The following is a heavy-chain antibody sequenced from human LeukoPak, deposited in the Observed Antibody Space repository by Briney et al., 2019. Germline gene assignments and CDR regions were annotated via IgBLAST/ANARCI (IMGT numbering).Heavy chain of an antibody. CDR1: GGTFSSYG. CDR2: IIPIVGIT. V-gene: IGHV1-69*04. D-gene: IGHD3-10*01. Sequence: SVEVSCKASGGTFSSYGISWVRQAPGQGLEWMGRIIPIVGITNYAQKFQGRVTITADNSTRTAYMELSSLTSEDTAVYYCARGLHFTMVRGGTTNYYYGMDVWGQGTSVTVSS. CDR3: ARGLHFTMVRGGTTNYYYGMDV. J-gene: IGHJ6*02.